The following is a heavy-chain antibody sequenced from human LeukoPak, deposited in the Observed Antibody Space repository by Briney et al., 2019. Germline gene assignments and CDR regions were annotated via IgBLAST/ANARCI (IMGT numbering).Heavy chain of an antibody. CDR2: IYPGNSDT. J-gene: IGHJ4*02. CDR1: GYSFSTYW. D-gene: IGHD3-10*01. V-gene: IGHV5-51*01. CDR3: ARFHGSGTSSYFDS. Sequence: GESLKFSCKGSGYSFSTYWIGWVRQMPGKGLEWMGIIYPGNSDTRNSPSFQGQVTISVDKSINTAYLQWSSLKASDTAMYYCARFHGSGTSSYFDSWGQGTPVTVSS.